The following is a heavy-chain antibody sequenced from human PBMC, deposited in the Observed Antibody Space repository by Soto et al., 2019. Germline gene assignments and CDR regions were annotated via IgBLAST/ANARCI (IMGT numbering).Heavy chain of an antibody. CDR1: GDTITSYG. J-gene: IGHJ4*02. CDR3: ARESRYCSGGSCYFLPGIDY. D-gene: IGHD2-15*01. Sequence: ASVKASCKSSGDTITSYGISWVRQAPEQGLEWMGWISAYNGNTSYAQKLQGRVTMTTDTSTSTAYMELRSLRSDDTAVYYCARESRYCSGGSCYFLPGIDYWGQGTLVTVSS. CDR2: ISAYNGNT. V-gene: IGHV1-18*01.